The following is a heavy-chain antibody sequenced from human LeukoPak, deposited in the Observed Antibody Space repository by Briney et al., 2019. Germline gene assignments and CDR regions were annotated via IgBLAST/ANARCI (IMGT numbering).Heavy chain of an antibody. V-gene: IGHV4-59*08. J-gene: IGHJ5*02. CDR1: GGSISSYY. Sequence: SETLSLTCTVSGGSISSYYWSWIRQPPGKGLEWIGYIYYSGSTNYNPSLKSRVTISVDTSKNQFSLKLSSVTAADTAVYYCARHMTYDFWSGYHNWFDPWGQGTLVTVSS. CDR2: IYYSGST. CDR3: ARHMTYDFWSGYHNWFDP. D-gene: IGHD3-3*01.